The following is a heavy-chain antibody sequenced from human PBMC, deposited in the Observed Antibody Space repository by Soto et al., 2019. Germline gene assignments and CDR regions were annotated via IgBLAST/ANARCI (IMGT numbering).Heavy chain of an antibody. CDR2: IIPIFGTA. V-gene: IGHV1-69*01. Sequence: QVQLVQSGAEVKKPGSSVKVSCKASGGTFSSYAISWVRQAPGQGLEWMGGIIPIFGTANYAQKFQGRVTITADESTSTAYMELSSLRSEDTAVYYCARCSSSDNWTYYYGMDVWGQGTTVTVSS. CDR3: ARCSSSDNWTYYYGMDV. CDR1: GGTFSSYA. D-gene: IGHD1-20*01. J-gene: IGHJ6*02.